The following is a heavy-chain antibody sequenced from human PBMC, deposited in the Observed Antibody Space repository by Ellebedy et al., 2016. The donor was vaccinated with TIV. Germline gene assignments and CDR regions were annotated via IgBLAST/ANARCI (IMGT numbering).Heavy chain of an antibody. D-gene: IGHD3-22*01. CDR1: GFSFDDHS. J-gene: IGHJ4*02. CDR3: AKPYDNRWYFIDS. CDR2: ISGSSNFI. Sequence: GGSLRLSXVVSGFSFDDHSMKWVRQAPGKGLEWVSSISGSSNFIYYADSVRGRFTVSRDNAKNLLFLQMDSLRAEDTAVYYCAKPYDNRWYFIDSWGQGTLVTVSS. V-gene: IGHV3-21*01.